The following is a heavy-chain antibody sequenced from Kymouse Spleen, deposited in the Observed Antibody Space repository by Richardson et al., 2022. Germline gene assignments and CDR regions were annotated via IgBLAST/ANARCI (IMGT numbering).Heavy chain of an antibody. Sequence: QVQLQESGPGLVKPSETLSLTCTVSGGSISSYYWSWIRQPPGKGLEWIGYIYYSGSTNYNPSLKSRVTISVDTSKNQFSLKLSSVTAADTAVYYCARVITGTHAFDIWGQGTMVTVSS. CDR1: GGSISSYY. CDR3: ARVITGTHAFDI. J-gene: IGHJ3*02. D-gene: IGHD1-20*01,IGHD1-7*01. V-gene: IGHV4-59*01. CDR2: IYYSGST.